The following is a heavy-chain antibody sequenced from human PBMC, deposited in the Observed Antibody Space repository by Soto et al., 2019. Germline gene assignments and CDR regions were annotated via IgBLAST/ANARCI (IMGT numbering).Heavy chain of an antibody. V-gene: IGHV1-69*01. D-gene: IGHD3-16*01. CDR2: IMAVFGSA. Sequence: QVQLGQSGAEVKKPGSSVKVSCRSSGGSFRSYAISWVRQAPGQGLEWMGSIMAVFGSATYAQRFQGRAIITADESTTTSYLELSGLQSGDAAVYFCATSRGLYEAMEVWGQGTTVTVSS. CDR1: GGSFRSYA. CDR3: ATSRGLYEAMEV. J-gene: IGHJ6*02.